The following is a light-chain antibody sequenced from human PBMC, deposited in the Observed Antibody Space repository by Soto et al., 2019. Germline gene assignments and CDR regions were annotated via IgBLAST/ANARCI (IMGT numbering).Light chain of an antibody. V-gene: IGKV3-15*01. CDR1: QSVSSN. CDR3: QQYNTWPRT. CDR2: GAS. Sequence: IVMTQSPATLSVSPGERATLSCRASQSVSSNLAWYQQKPGQPPRLLIYGASTRATGFPARFSGSGSGTEFTLTISSLQSEDFAAYSCQQYNTWPRTFGQGTKVDIK. J-gene: IGKJ1*01.